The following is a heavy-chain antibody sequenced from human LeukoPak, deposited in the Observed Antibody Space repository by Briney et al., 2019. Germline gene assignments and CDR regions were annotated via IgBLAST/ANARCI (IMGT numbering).Heavy chain of an antibody. Sequence: PSETLSLTCTVSGGSVSSGNYRWSWIRQAPGKGLEWNGFMFYSGSTNYNPSLKSRVAMSVDTSKNEFSLKLSSVTAADTAMYYCARQKRVDWFDPWGQGTLVTVSS. CDR3: ARQKRVDWFDP. CDR2: MFYSGST. J-gene: IGHJ5*02. V-gene: IGHV4-61*01. D-gene: IGHD2-15*01. CDR1: GGSVSSGNYR.